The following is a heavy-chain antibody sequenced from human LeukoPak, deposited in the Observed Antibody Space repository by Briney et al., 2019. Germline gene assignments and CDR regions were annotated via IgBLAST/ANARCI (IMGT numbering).Heavy chain of an antibody. CDR1: GGSISSYY. CDR2: IYYSGST. D-gene: IGHD5-18*01. V-gene: IGHV4-59*01. J-gene: IGHJ6*03. Sequence: PSETLSPTCTVSGGSISSYYWSWIRQPPGKGLEWIGYIYYSGSTNYKSSLKSRVTISVDTSKNQFSLKLSSVTAADMAVYYCARTTKGGYSYGYFYYYYMDVWGKGTTVTISS. CDR3: ARTTKGGYSYGYFYYYYMDV.